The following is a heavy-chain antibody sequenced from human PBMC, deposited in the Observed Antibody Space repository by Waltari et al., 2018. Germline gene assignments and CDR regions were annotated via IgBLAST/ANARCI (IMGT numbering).Heavy chain of an antibody. D-gene: IGHD3-3*01. CDR3: AIAERYYDFWSGYRPGNDY. Sequence: QLQLQESGPGLVKPSETLSLTCTVSGGSISSSSYYWGWIRQPPGTGLEWIGSIYYSGSTYYNPSLKSRVTISVDTSKNQFSLKLSSVTAADTAVYYCAIAERYYDFWSGYRPGNDYWGQGTLVTVSS. J-gene: IGHJ4*02. CDR2: IYYSGST. V-gene: IGHV4-39*07. CDR1: GGSISSSSYY.